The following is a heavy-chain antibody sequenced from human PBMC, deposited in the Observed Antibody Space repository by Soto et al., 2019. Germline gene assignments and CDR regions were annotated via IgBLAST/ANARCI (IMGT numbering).Heavy chain of an antibody. Sequence: QVQLQESGPGLVKPSQTLSLTCTVSGGSISSGGYYWSWIRQHPGKGLEWIGYIYYSGSTYYNPSLKSRVTISVDTSKNQFSLKLSSVTAADTAVYYCARDPGSGSWDYYGMDVWGQGTTVTVSS. J-gene: IGHJ6*02. CDR3: ARDPGSGSWDYYGMDV. CDR2: IYYSGST. D-gene: IGHD3-10*01. CDR1: GGSISSGGYY. V-gene: IGHV4-31*03.